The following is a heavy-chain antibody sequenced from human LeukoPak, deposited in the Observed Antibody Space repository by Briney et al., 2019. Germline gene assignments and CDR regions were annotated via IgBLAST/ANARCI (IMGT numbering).Heavy chain of an antibody. J-gene: IGHJ4*02. D-gene: IGHD3-10*01. CDR3: ARAYYGGYFDY. Sequence: SETLSLTCAVSGGSISSSNWWSWVRPPPGKGLEWIGEIYRSGSTNYNPSLKSRVTISVDKSKNQFSLKLSSVTAADTAVYYCARAYYGGYFDYWGQGTLVTVSS. CDR2: IYRSGST. CDR1: GGSISSSNW. V-gene: IGHV4-4*02.